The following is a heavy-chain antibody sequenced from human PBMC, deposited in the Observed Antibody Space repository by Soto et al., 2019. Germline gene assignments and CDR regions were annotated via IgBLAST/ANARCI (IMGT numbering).Heavy chain of an antibody. V-gene: IGHV4-30-4*01. J-gene: IGHJ4*02. CDR1: GGSISSGDYY. CDR3: ARAGDYYGSGSFDY. CDR2: IYYSGST. D-gene: IGHD3-10*01. Sequence: SETLSLTCTVSGGSISSGDYYWSWIRQPPGKGLEWIGYIYYSGSTYYNPSLKSRVTISVDTSKNQFSLKLSSVTAADTAVYYCARAGDYYGSGSFDYWGQGTLVTVSS.